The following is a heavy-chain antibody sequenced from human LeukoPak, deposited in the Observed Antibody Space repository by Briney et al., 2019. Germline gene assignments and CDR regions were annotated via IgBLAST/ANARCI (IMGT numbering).Heavy chain of an antibody. CDR1: GGSISSYYY. Sequence: KPSETLSLTCTVSGGSISSYYYWSWIRQPPGKGLEWIGEINHSGSTNYNPSLKSRVTISVDTSKNQFSLKLSSVTAADTAVYYCARGRGMVRGVIITYFDYWGQGTLVTVSS. CDR3: ARGRGMVRGVIITYFDY. V-gene: IGHV4-34*01. D-gene: IGHD3-10*01. J-gene: IGHJ4*02. CDR2: INHSGST.